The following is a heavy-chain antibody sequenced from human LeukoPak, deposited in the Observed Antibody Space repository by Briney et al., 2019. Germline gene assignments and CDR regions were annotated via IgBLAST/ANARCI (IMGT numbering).Heavy chain of an antibody. CDR2: ISYDGSDK. CDR1: GFTFTSYD. Sequence: AGSLRLSCAASGFTFTSYDRHWVRQPPGKGLEWLGDISYDGSDKSDADSRKGRFTITRDNSKNTLYLQMNSLKAEDTAVYYCAKDLVGSSWSHGFDYWGQGTLVAVSS. CDR3: AKDLVGSSWSHGFDY. J-gene: IGHJ4*02. V-gene: IGHV3-30*18. D-gene: IGHD6-13*01.